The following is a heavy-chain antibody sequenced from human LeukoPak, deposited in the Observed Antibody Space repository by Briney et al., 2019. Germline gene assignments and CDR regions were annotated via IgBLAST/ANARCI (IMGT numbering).Heavy chain of an antibody. V-gene: IGHV4-4*02. CDR1: GGSISSSNW. D-gene: IGHD3-22*01. CDR2: IYHSGST. J-gene: IGHJ6*02. CDR3: ARDNGSPYYYDSSGYYVDYYYYGMDV. Sequence: PSGTLSLTCAVSGGSISSSNWWNWVRQPPGKGLEWIGEIYHSGSTSYSPSLKSRVTISVDTSKNQFSLKLSSVTAADTAVYYCARDNGSPYYYDSSGYYVDYYYYGMDVWGQGTTVTVSS.